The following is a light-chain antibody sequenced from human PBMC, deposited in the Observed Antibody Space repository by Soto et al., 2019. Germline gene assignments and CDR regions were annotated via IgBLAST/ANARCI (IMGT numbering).Light chain of an antibody. CDR3: QSYDSDSQGV. Sequence: NFMLTQPHSVSDSPGKTVTISCTGSGGSIASNYVQWYQQRPGSAPTIVIFEDNQRPPGVPDRFSGSIDTSSNSASLTISGLKTEDEADYYCQSYDSDSQGVFGGGTKLTVL. V-gene: IGLV6-57*02. J-gene: IGLJ3*02. CDR2: EDN. CDR1: GGSIASNY.